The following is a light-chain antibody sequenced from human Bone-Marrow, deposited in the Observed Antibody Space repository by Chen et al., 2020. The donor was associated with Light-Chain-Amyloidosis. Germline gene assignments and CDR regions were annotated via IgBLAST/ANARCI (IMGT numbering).Light chain of an antibody. CDR1: DLPTKY. CDR3: QSADSSGTYEVI. J-gene: IGLJ2*01. CDR2: RDT. Sequence: SYELTQPPSMSVSPGQTARITCYGDDLPTKYAYWYQQKPGQAPVLVIHRDTERPSGISERFSGSSAGTTSTLTISGVQAEDEADYHCQSADSSGTYEVIFGGGTKLTGL. V-gene: IGLV3-25*03.